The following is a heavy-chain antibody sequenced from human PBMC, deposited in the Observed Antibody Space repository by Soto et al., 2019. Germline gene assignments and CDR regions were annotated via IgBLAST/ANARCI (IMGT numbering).Heavy chain of an antibody. V-gene: IGHV3-23*01. J-gene: IGHJ6*02. D-gene: IGHD5-12*01. CDR2: ISGNGGTT. CDR1: GFTFNSYA. CDR3: AHVAKSAMDV. Sequence: EVQLLESGGGLVQPGGSLRLSCAASGFTFNSYAMSWVRQAPGKGLEWVATISGNGGTTYYADSVKGRFTISRDNSNNTLYLQMNSLRAEETAVYYCAHVAKSAMDVWGQGTTVTVSS.